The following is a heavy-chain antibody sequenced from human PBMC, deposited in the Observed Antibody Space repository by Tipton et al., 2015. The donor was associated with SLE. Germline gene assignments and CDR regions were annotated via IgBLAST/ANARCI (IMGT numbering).Heavy chain of an antibody. J-gene: IGHJ3*02. D-gene: IGHD3-10*01. CDR3: AGGNDAFDI. CDR2: INHSGST. V-gene: IGHV4-34*01. Sequence: TLSLTCVVYGGSFSGYYWSWIRQPPGKGLEWIGEINHSGSTNYNPSLKSRVTISVDRSKNQFSLKLSSVTAADTAVYYCAGGNDAFDIWGQGTMVTVSS. CDR1: GGSFSGYY.